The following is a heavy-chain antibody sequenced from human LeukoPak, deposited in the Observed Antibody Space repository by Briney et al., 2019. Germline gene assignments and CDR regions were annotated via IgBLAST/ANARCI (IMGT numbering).Heavy chain of an antibody. J-gene: IGHJ6*03. CDR3: AKDAEDGSGAYFHDFYYYYMDV. CDR1: GFTFNNYG. V-gene: IGHV3-30*02. Sequence: GGSLRLSCAASGFTFNNYGMHWVRQAPGKGLEWVAFIRYDGTNKYYADSVKGRFTISRDNSKNTLFLQMNSLRPEDTAVFYCAKDAEDGSGAYFHDFYYYYMDVWGKGTTVTISS. CDR2: IRYDGTNK. D-gene: IGHD3-10*01.